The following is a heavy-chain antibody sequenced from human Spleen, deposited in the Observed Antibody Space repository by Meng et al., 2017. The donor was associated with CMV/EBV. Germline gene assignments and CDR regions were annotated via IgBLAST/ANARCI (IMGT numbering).Heavy chain of an antibody. V-gene: IGHV4-34*01. CDR3: ARGYRVVPAGPYFDY. D-gene: IGHD2-2*01. CDR2: INHSGST. J-gene: IGHJ4*02. CDR1: GGSFSGYY. Sequence: VYGGSFSGYYWSWSGQPPGKGLEWMGEINHSGSTNYNPSLKSRVTISVDTSKNQFSLKLSSVTAADTAVYYCARGYRVVPAGPYFDYWGQGTLVTVSS.